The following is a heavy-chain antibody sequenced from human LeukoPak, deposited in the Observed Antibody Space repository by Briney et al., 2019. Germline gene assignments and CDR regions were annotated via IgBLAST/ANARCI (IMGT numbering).Heavy chain of an antibody. Sequence: SQTLSLTCTVSGGSISSGGYYWSWIRQHPGKGLEWIGYIYYSGSTYYNRSLKSRVTISVDTSKNQYSLKLSSVTAADTAVYYCARGKVTTSWFDPWGQGTLVTVSS. D-gene: IGHD4-17*01. J-gene: IGHJ5*02. CDR2: IYYSGST. CDR3: ARGKVTTSWFDP. CDR1: GGSISSGGYY. V-gene: IGHV4-31*03.